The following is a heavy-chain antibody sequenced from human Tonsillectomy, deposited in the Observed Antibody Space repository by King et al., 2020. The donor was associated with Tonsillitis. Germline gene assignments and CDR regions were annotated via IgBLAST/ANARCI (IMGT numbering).Heavy chain of an antibody. Sequence: VQLVQSGGGLVLPGGSLRLSCAASGFTFSTYWMHWVRHAPGKGLVWVSHINNDGSSTSYADSVKGRFTISRDNAKNTLYLQMNSLRAEDTAVYYCARDGMGFDYWGQGTLVTVSS. J-gene: IGHJ4*02. V-gene: IGHV3-74*01. CDR1: GFTFSTYW. CDR3: ARDGMGFDY. CDR2: INNDGSST. D-gene: IGHD1-14*01.